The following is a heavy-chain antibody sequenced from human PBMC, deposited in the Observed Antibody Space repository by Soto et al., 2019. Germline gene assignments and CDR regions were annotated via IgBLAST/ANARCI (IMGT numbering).Heavy chain of an antibody. CDR3: VGGSASGVDH. CDR2: VNPSVGSR. D-gene: IGHD6-6*01. V-gene: IGHV1-46*02. J-gene: IGHJ4*02. CDR1: TYTYNTHY. Sequence: GASVKGYWKSSTYTYNTHYIDWVRQAPGQGLEWVGVVNPSVGSRNYAQKFQGRVTMSRDTSTTTFYMEVTSLTSEDTAVYYCVGGSASGVDHWGQGTLVTVSS.